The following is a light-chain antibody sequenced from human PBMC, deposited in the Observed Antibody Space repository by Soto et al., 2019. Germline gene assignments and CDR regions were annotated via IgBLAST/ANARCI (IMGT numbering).Light chain of an antibody. CDR3: QQRSNWPRALT. CDR1: QSVSSY. V-gene: IGKV3-11*01. CDR2: DAS. J-gene: IGKJ4*01. Sequence: EIVFTQSPATLSLSPVERSTLSFSASQSVSSYLAWYQQKPGQAPRLLIYDASNRATGIPARFSGSGSGTDFTLTISSLEPEDFAVYYCQQRSNWPRALTFGGGTKVDIK.